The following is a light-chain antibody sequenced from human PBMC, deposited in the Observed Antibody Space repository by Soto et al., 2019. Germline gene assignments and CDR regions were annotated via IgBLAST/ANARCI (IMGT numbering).Light chain of an antibody. CDR3: QQYNSYPYT. J-gene: IGKJ5*01. CDR2: LAS. Sequence: DIQMTQSPSSLSASVGDRVTITCRASQSISRYLSWYQQKPGKAPKLLIYLASTLESGGPSGFSGSGSGTEFTLTISSLQPDDSATYYCQQYNSYPYTFGQGTRLEIK. CDR1: QSISRY. V-gene: IGKV1-17*01.